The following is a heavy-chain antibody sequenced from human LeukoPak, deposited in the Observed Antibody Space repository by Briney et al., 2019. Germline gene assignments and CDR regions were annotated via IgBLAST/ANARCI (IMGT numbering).Heavy chain of an antibody. D-gene: IGHD6-13*01. CDR1: GGSISSYY. Sequence: PSETLSLTCTASGGSISSYYWSWIRQPAGKGLEWIGRIYTSGSTNYNPSLKSRVTMSVDTSKNQFSLKLSSVTAADTAVYYCARATTRGIAAAGTSPHYYYYYMDVWGKGTTVTVSS. CDR3: ARATTRGIAAAGTSPHYYYYYMDV. CDR2: IYTSGST. V-gene: IGHV4-4*07. J-gene: IGHJ6*03.